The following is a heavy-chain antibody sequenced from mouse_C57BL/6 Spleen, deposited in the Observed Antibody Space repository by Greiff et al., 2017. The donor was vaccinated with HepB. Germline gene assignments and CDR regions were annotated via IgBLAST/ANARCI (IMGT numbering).Heavy chain of an antibody. J-gene: IGHJ4*01. CDR1: GYSITSGYY. CDR3: ARGDGNYYYYAMDY. D-gene: IGHD2-1*01. Sequence: EVKLQESGPGLVKPSQSLSLTCSVTGYSITSGYYWNWIRQFPGNQLEWMGYISYDGSNNYNPSLKNRISITRDTSKNQFFLKLNSVTTEDTATYYCARGDGNYYYYAMDYWGQGTSVTVSS. CDR2: ISYDGSN. V-gene: IGHV3-6*01.